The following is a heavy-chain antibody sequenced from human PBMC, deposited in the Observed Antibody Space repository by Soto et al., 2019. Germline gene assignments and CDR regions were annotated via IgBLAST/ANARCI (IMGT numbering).Heavy chain of an antibody. V-gene: IGHV3-74*01. D-gene: IGHD2-15*01. CDR1: GFTFSSYW. J-gene: IGHJ4*02. CDR2: INSDGSST. CDR3: VRTSLVVAAATREDY. Sequence: EVQLVESGGGLVQPGGSLRLSCAASGFTFSSYWMHWVRQAPGKGLVWVSRINSDGSSTSYADSVKGRFTISRDNAKNTLYLQMNRLRAEDTAVYYCVRTSLVVAAATREDYWGQGTLVNVSS.